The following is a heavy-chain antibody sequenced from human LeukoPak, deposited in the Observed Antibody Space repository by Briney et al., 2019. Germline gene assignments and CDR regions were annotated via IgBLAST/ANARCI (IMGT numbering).Heavy chain of an antibody. Sequence: GGSLRLSCAASGFTFSDYYMSWIRQAPGKGLEWVSYISSSGSTIYYADSVKGRFTISRDNAKHARYLQMNSLRAEDTAVYYCARNRAAAGSDYCGQGTLVTVSS. D-gene: IGHD6-13*01. CDR1: GFTFSDYY. CDR3: ARNRAAAGSDY. CDR2: ISSSGSTI. J-gene: IGHJ4*02. V-gene: IGHV3-11*01.